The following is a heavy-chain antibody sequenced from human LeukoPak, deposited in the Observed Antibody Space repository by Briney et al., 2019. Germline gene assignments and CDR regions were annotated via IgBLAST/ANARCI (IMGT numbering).Heavy chain of an antibody. CDR1: GCSVSSYY. D-gene: IGHD5-18*01. CDR2: IYYSGST. J-gene: IGHJ3*02. CDR3: ARVGYTAMVKSFDI. V-gene: IGHV4-59*02. Sequence: ASETLSLTCTVSGCSVSSYYWSWLRRAPGKGLEWIGYIYYSGSTNYNPSLKSGVTISVETSKNQLSLKLSSVTAAETAVYYCARVGYTAMVKSFDIWGQGTMVTVSS.